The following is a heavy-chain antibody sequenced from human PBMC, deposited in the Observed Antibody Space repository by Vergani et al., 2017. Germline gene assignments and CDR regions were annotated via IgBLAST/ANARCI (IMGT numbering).Heavy chain of an antibody. J-gene: IGHJ4*02. V-gene: IGHV5-51*01. CDR2: IYPGYSDT. CDR1: GYSFTSYW. D-gene: IGHD6-13*01. CDR3: ARRFLAAAGPIDY. Sequence: EVQLVQSGAAVKKPGESLKISCKGSGYSFTSYWIGGVRQMPGKGLEWMGIIYPGYSDTRYSPAFQGQFTIPADKSISTAYQESSSLKASDTAMYYCARRFLAAAGPIDYWGQGTVVTVSS.